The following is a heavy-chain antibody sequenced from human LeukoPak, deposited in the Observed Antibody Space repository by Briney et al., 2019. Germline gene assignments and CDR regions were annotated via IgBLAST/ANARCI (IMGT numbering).Heavy chain of an antibody. CDR2: INPSGGST. V-gene: IGHV1-46*01. D-gene: IGHD6-13*01. CDR1: GYTFTSYY. J-gene: IGHJ6*03. Sequence: ASVKVSCKASGYTFTSYYIHWVRQAPGQGLEWMGIINPSGGSTTYAQKFQGRVTMTRDTSTSTVYMELSSLRSEDTAVYYCARVYRRVAAADPYYYYYMDVWGKGTTVTVSS. CDR3: ARVYRRVAAADPYYYYYMDV.